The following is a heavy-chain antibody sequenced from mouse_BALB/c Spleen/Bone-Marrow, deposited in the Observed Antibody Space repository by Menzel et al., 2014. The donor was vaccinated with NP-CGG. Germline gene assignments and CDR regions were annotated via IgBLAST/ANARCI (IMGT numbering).Heavy chain of an antibody. D-gene: IGHD2-3*01. J-gene: IGHJ2*01. V-gene: IGHV5-6*01. Sequence: EVKLMESGGDLVKPGGSLKLSCAASGFTFSSYGMSWVRQTPDKSLVWVATISRSGSYTYYPDSVKGRFTISRDNAINTLYLQMSSLKSEDTAMYSCARLPYDGPGYWGQGTTLTVSS. CDR1: GFTFSSYG. CDR3: ARLPYDGPGY. CDR2: ISRSGSYT.